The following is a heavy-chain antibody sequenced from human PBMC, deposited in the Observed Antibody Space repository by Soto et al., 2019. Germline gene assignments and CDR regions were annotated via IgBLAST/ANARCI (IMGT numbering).Heavy chain of an antibody. CDR2: IIPILGIA. CDR3: VRGRYCTSTSCYAPFDF. D-gene: IGHD2-2*01. V-gene: IGHV1-69*02. J-gene: IGHJ4*02. CDR1: GGTFSSYT. Sequence: QVQLVQSGAEVKKPGSSVKVSCKASGGTFSSYTISWVRQAPGQGLEWMGRIIPILGIATYAQKFQGRVTITADKSTSTAYMELSSLRSEDTAVYYCVRGRYCTSTSCYAPFDFLGQGTMVIFSS.